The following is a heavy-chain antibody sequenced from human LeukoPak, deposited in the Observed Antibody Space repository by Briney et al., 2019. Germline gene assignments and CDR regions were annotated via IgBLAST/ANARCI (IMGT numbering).Heavy chain of an antibody. Sequence: GASVKVSCKASGGTFSSYAISWVRQAPGQGLEWMGGIIPIFGTANYAQKFQGRVTITTDESTSTAYMELSSLRSEDTAVYYCATSLYSNYYYYMDVWGKGTTVTVSS. CDR1: GGTFSSYA. CDR3: ATSLYSNYYYYMDV. V-gene: IGHV1-69*05. J-gene: IGHJ6*03. D-gene: IGHD4-11*01. CDR2: IIPIFGTA.